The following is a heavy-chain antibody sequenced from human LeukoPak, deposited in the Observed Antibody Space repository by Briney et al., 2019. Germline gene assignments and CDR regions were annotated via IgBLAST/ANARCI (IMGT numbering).Heavy chain of an antibody. D-gene: IGHD3-22*01. CDR1: GFTFSAYV. V-gene: IGHV3-23*01. CDR2: ISGSGGAT. CDR3: AKEFYDTYDSTSFDY. Sequence: PGGSLRLSCAASGFTFSAYVMSWVRQAPGKGLEWVSGISGSGGATYYADSVRGRFTISRDNSKNTLYLQMNSLRAEDTAVYYCAKEFYDTYDSTSFDYWGQGTLVTVSS. J-gene: IGHJ4*02.